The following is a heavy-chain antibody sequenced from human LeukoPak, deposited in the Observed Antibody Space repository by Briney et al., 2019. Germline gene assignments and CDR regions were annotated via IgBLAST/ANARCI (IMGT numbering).Heavy chain of an antibody. V-gene: IGHV2-70*01. Sequence: SGPALLNPTPPLTLTCTFSGFLLRTSGMWVSWMRQPPGKDLEWLSLIECDDGKYYSTSLKTRLTISKDYSKTQVVIAMTNMDPVDTATYYCARTRITGTIWFDPWGQGTLVTVSS. D-gene: IGHD1-7*01. J-gene: IGHJ5*02. CDR3: ARTRITGTIWFDP. CDR1: GFLLRTSGMW. CDR2: IECDDGK.